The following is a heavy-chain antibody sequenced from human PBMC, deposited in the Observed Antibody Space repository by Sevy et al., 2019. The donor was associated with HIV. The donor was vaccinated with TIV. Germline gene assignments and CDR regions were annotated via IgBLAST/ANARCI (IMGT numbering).Heavy chain of an antibody. V-gene: IGHV1-18*01. CDR3: ARSPSRYDFWSGYPVLGYYYYMDV. CDR2: ISAYNGNT. J-gene: IGHJ6*03. D-gene: IGHD3-3*01. CDR1: GYTFTSYG. Sequence: ASVKVSCKASGYTFTSYGISWVRQAPGQGLEWMGWISAYNGNTNYAQTLQGRVTMTTDTSTSTAYMELRSPRSDDTAVYYCARSPSRYDFWSGYPVLGYYYYMDVWGKGTTVTVSS.